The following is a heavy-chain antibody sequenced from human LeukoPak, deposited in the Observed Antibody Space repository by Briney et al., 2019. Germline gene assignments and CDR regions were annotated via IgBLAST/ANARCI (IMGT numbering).Heavy chain of an antibody. CDR1: GFTFSSYE. CDR2: ISSSGSTI. V-gene: IGHV3-48*03. J-gene: IGHJ4*02. Sequence: AGGSLRLSCAASGFTFSSYEMNWVRQAPGKGLEWVSYISSSGSTIYYADSVKGRFTISRDNSKNTLYLQMISLRAEDTAVYYCAKSGYNRFDYWGQGTLVTVSS. CDR3: AKSGYNRFDY. D-gene: IGHD5-24*01.